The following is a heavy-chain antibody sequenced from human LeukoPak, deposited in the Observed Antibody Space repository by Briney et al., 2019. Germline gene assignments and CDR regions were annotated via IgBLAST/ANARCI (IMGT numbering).Heavy chain of an antibody. V-gene: IGHV3-23*01. CDR3: LKGLVFHDNYFDY. CDR2: IGGSDDTT. CDR1: RFSFRTYA. Sequence: GESLRLSCEASRFSFRTYAMNWVRQVPEKGLEWVSTIGGSDDTTSYADSVKGRFTISSDYSKNTLYLQMNNLRAEDTAVYFCLKGLVFHDNYFDYWGQGTLVTVSS. D-gene: IGHD5/OR15-5a*01. J-gene: IGHJ4*02.